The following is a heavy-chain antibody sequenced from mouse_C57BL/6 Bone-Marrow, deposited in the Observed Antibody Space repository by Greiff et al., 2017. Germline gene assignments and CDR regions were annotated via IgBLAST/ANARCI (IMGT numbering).Heavy chain of an antibody. J-gene: IGHJ4*01. V-gene: IGHV2-6-1*01. Sequence: VNVVESGPGLVAPSQSLSITCTVSGFSLTSYGVNWVRQPPGKGLEWLVVIWSDGSTNYNSALKSRLSISNDNSKSQVFLKMNSLQTDDTAMYYCARHDGYSYAMDYWGQGTSVTVSS. CDR2: IWSDGST. CDR3: ARHDGYSYAMDY. D-gene: IGHD2-14*01. CDR1: GFSLTSYG.